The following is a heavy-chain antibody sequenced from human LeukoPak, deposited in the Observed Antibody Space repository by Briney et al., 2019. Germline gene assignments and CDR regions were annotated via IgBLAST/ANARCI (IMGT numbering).Heavy chain of an antibody. CDR2: INARDGRT. CDR3: ARGEDFDCSM. D-gene: IGHD3-9*01. CDR1: GFTFSNYA. Sequence: PGGSLRLSCAAPGFTFSNYAMGWVRQAPGQGLEWVGSINARDGRTNYADSVRGRVSISSDTSKNTLFLQMNSQRAEDTAVYYRARGEDFDCSMWGQRTIVSVS. V-gene: IGHV3-23*01. J-gene: IGHJ3*02.